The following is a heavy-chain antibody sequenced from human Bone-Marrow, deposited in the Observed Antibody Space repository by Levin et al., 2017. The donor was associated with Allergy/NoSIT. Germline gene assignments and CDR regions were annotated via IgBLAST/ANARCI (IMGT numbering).Heavy chain of an antibody. CDR2: IYYTGST. J-gene: IGHJ4*02. CDR3: ARGGYSGHERIPFDY. V-gene: IGHV4-31*03. D-gene: IGHD5-12*01. CDR1: GASISSGGYY. Sequence: SETLSLTCTVSGASISSGGYYWNWIRQHPVKGLEWIGYIYYTGSTYYDPSLKSRVSISVDTSKNQFSLKLTSVTAADTAVYYCARGGYSGHERIPFDYWGQGTLVTVSS.